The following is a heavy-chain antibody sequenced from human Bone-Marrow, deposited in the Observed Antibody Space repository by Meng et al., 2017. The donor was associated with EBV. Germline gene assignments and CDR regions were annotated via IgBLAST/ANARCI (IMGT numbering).Heavy chain of an antibody. CDR3: ARGVEMSTIGDEYCQH. CDR2: IDPSGGST. Sequence: QWQLVQSGGEVKKPGASVKVSCKASGYNFTSYYMHWVRQAPGQGLEWMGRIDPSGGSTSYAQKFQGRVTMTRDTSTSTVYMELSRLRSEDTAVYYCARGVEMSTIGDEYCQHWGQGTLVTVSS. CDR1: GYNFTSYY. D-gene: IGHD5-24*01. J-gene: IGHJ1*01. V-gene: IGHV1-46*01.